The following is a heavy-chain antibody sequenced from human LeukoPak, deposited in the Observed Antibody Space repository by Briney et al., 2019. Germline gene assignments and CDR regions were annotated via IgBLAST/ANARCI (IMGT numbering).Heavy chain of an antibody. Sequence: SETLSPTCTVSGGSISSYYWNWIRQPPGKGLEWIGYIYYSGTTNYNPSLKSRVTISVDTSKNQFSLKLSSVTAADTAVYYCARHAWDNWNPGYWGQGTLVTVSS. J-gene: IGHJ4*02. V-gene: IGHV4-59*08. CDR3: ARHAWDNWNPGY. CDR1: GGSISSYY. CDR2: IYYSGTT. D-gene: IGHD1-20*01.